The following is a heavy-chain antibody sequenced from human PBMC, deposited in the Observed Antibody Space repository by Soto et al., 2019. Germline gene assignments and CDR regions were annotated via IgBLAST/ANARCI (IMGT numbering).Heavy chain of an antibody. CDR3: ARGSSRYVDDAFDI. Sequence: GGSLRLSCAASGFSFSDYAVHWVRQAPGKGLEWVAVIAYDGTNKYYADSVKGRFTISRDSSKNTLYLQMNSLRPEDTAVYFCARGSSRYVDDAFDIWGQGTTVTVSS. V-gene: IGHV3-30-3*01. CDR1: GFSFSDYA. CDR2: IAYDGTNK. J-gene: IGHJ3*02. D-gene: IGHD6-13*01.